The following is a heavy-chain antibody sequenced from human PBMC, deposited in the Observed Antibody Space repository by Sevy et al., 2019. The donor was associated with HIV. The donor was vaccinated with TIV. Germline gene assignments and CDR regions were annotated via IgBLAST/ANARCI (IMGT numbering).Heavy chain of an antibody. CDR1: GFTFSSYS. Sequence: GESLKISCAASGFTFSSYSMNWVRQAPGKGLEWVSYISSSSSTIYYAASVKGRFTISRDNAKNSLYLQMNSLRAEDTAVYYCARDRLLLRFLEWYFDIWGQGTMVTVSS. J-gene: IGHJ3*02. CDR2: ISSSSSTI. V-gene: IGHV3-48*01. CDR3: ARDRLLLRFLEWYFDI. D-gene: IGHD3-3*01.